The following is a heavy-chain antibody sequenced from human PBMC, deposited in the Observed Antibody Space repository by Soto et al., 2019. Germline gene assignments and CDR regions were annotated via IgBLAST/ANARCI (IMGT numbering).Heavy chain of an antibody. CDR2: ISSSSSTI. D-gene: IGHD2-15*01. J-gene: IGHJ4*02. CDR1: GFTFSSYS. V-gene: IGHV3-48*01. CDR3: ARDHCSGGSCYGFDY. Sequence: EVQLVESGGGLVQPGGSLRLSCAASGFTFSSYSMNWVRQAPGKGLEWVSYISSSSSTIYYADSVKGRFTISRDNAKTSLYLQMNSLRSEDTAVYYCARDHCSGGSCYGFDYWGQGTLVTVSS.